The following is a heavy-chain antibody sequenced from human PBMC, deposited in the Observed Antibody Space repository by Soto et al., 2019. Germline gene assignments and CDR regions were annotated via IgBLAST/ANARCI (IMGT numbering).Heavy chain of an antibody. CDR1: GGSISSSSYY. CDR2: IYYSGST. Sequence: PSETLSLTCTVSGGSISSSSYYWGWIRQPPGKGLEWIGSIYYSGSTYYNPSLKSRVTISVDTSKNQFSLKLSSVTAADTAVYYCATLGRLGYWGQGTLVTVSS. V-gene: IGHV4-39*01. J-gene: IGHJ4*02. D-gene: IGHD1-26*01. CDR3: ATLGRLGY.